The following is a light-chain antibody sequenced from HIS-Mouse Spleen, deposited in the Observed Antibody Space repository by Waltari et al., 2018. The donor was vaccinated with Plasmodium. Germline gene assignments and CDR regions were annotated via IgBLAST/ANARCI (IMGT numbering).Light chain of an antibody. J-gene: IGLJ3*02. Sequence: SYELTQPPLVSVSPGQTARITCSGDALPKQYAYWYQQKPGQAPLLVIYKDSERPSGIPERFSGSSSGTTVTLTISGVQAEDEADYYCQSADSSGTPNWVFGGGTKLTVL. CDR2: KDS. V-gene: IGLV3-25*03. CDR3: QSADSSGTPNWV. CDR1: ALPKQY.